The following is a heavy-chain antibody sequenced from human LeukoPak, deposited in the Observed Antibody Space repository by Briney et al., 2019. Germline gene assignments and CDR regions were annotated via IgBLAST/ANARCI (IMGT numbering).Heavy chain of an antibody. CDR3: ARGFCTDEICQVFTH. D-gene: IGHD2-8*01. CDR2: ISHSGNT. V-gene: IGHV4-39*07. CDR1: GVSISSSNSY. Sequence: SETLSLTCTVSGVSISSSNSYWGWIRQPPGKGLEWIGYISHSGNTDYTPSPKSRVTMSLDTSKNQFSLKLSSVTAADTALYYCARGFCTDEICQVFTHWGQGTLVTVSS. J-gene: IGHJ4*02.